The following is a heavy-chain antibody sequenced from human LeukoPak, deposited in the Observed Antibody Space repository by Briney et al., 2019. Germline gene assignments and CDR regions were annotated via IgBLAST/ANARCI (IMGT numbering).Heavy chain of an antibody. CDR3: ARLRGVRYGSGSYSLTYYYYYYMDV. CDR2: IYYSGST. J-gene: IGHJ6*03. D-gene: IGHD3-10*01. CDR1: GGSISSSSYY. Sequence: SETLSLTCTVSGGSISSSSYYWGWIRQPPGKGLEWIGSIYYSGSTNYNPSLKSRVTISVDTSKNQFSLKLSSVTAADTAVYYCARLRGVRYGSGSYSLTYYYYYYMDVWGKGTTVTISS. V-gene: IGHV4-39*07.